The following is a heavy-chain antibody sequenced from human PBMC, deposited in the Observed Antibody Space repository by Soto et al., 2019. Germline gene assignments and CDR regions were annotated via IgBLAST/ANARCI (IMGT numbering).Heavy chain of an antibody. Sequence: GASVKVSCKASGGTFSSYAISWVRQAPGQGLEWMGGIIPIFGTANYAQKFQGRVTITADESTSTAYMELSSLRSEDTAVYYCARARTSTANWNYEDYFADWGQGTLVTVSS. CDR2: IIPIFGTA. J-gene: IGHJ4*02. CDR1: GGTFSSYA. CDR3: ARARTSTANWNYEDYFAD. V-gene: IGHV1-69*13. D-gene: IGHD1-7*01.